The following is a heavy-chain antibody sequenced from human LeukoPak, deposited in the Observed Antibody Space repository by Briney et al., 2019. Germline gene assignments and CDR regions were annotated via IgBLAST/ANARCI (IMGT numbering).Heavy chain of an antibody. CDR3: ARAQTLYSGYDSNWFDP. J-gene: IGHJ5*02. Sequence: PGGSLRLSCAASGFTFSDYYMSWIRQAPGKGLEWVSYISSSSSYTNYADFAKGRLTISRDNAKNSLYLQMNSLRAEDTAVYYCARAQTLYSGYDSNWFDPWGQGTLVTVSS. CDR2: ISSSSSYT. D-gene: IGHD5-12*01. V-gene: IGHV3-11*06. CDR1: GFTFSDYY.